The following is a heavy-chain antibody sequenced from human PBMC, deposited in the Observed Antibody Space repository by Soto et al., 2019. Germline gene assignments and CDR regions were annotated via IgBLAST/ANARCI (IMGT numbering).Heavy chain of an antibody. CDR1: GFTFDSYA. J-gene: IGHJ4*02. CDR2: ISGNGGRT. D-gene: IGHD3-9*01. V-gene: IGHV3-23*01. CDR3: AKADRPYYEILTGPDY. Sequence: PGRSLRLSCAASGFTFDSYAMTWVRQAPGKGLEWVSSISGNGGRTFYADSVKGRFTISRDNYKNTLHLQMNSLRADDTAIYYCAKADRPYYEILTGPDYWGQGTRVTVSS.